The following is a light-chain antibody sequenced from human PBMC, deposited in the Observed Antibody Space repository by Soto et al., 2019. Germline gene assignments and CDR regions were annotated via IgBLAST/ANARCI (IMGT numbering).Light chain of an antibody. V-gene: IGLV2-14*03. CDR3: CSYAGTYTLV. J-gene: IGLJ3*02. CDR2: EVN. CDR1: SSDVGAYNH. Sequence: QSVLTQPASVSGSPGQSITISCTGTSSDVGAYNHVSWYQQHPGKVPKVMIYEVNNRPSGVSNRFSGSKSGNTASLTISGLQAEDEADYYCCSYAGTYTLVFGGGTKLTVL.